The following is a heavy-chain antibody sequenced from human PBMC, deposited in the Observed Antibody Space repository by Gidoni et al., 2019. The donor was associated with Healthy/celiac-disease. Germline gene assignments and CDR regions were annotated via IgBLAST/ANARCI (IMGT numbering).Heavy chain of an antibody. CDR3: AKGFGYSYGTGGFDY. CDR1: GFPFDDYA. D-gene: IGHD5-18*01. CDR2: ISGDGGST. V-gene: IGHV3-43*02. J-gene: IGHJ4*02. Sequence: EVQLVESGGGVVQPGGSLRLSCAATGFPFDDYALPWVRQAPGTGLEWVSLISGDGGSTYYADSVKGRFTISRDNSKNSLYLQMNSLRTEDTALYYCAKGFGYSYGTGGFDYWGQGTLVTVSS.